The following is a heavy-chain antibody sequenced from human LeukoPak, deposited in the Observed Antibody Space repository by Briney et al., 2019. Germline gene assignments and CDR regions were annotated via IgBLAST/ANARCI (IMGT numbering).Heavy chain of an antibody. CDR2: TYYRSKWYN. Sequence: SQTLSLTCAISGDSVSSNSAAWNWIRQSPSGGLEWLGRTYYRSKWYNDYAVSVKSRITINPDTSKDQFSLQLNSVTPEDTAVYYCARGLTKYRYSSSSGWFDPWGQGTLVTVSS. V-gene: IGHV6-1*01. CDR1: GDSVSSNSAA. D-gene: IGHD6-6*01. CDR3: ARGLTKYRYSSSSGWFDP. J-gene: IGHJ5*02.